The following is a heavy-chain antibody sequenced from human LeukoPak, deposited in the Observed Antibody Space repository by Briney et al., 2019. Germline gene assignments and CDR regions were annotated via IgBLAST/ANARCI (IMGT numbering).Heavy chain of an antibody. CDR2: ISAYNGNT. CDR3: ARALTTYYYDSSGLQDY. V-gene: IGHV1-18*01. D-gene: IGHD3-22*01. Sequence: ASVKVSCKASGYTFTSYGISWVRQAPGQGLEWMGWISAYNGNTNYAQKLQGRVTMTTDTSTSTAYMELRSLRSDDTAVYYRARALTTYYYDSSGLQDYWGQGTLVTVSS. CDR1: GYTFTSYG. J-gene: IGHJ4*02.